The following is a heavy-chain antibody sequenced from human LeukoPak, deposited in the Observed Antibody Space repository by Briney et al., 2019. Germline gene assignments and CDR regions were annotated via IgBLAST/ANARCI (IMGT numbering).Heavy chain of an antibody. Sequence: SETLSLTCAVSGGSISSYYWSWIRQPPGKGLEWIGYIYYSGSTNYNPSLKSRVTISVDTSKNRFSLKLSSVTAADTAVYYCASYRYSSSWMNYYYMDVWGKGTTVTVSS. J-gene: IGHJ6*03. CDR3: ASYRYSSSWMNYYYMDV. V-gene: IGHV4-59*08. D-gene: IGHD6-13*01. CDR1: GGSISSYY. CDR2: IYYSGST.